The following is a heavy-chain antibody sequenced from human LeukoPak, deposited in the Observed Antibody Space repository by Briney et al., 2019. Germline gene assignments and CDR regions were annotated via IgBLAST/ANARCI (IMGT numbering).Heavy chain of an antibody. J-gene: IGHJ4*02. CDR1: GFTFSSYG. V-gene: IGHV3-30*18. CDR3: AKVGDYGDYALDY. Sequence: PGRSLRLSCAASGFTFSSYGMHWVRQAPGKGLEWVAVISYDGSYKYYADSVKDRFTISRDNSKNTLYLQMNSLRAEDTAVYYCAKVGDYGDYALDYWGQGTLVTVSS. D-gene: IGHD4-17*01. CDR2: ISYDGSYK.